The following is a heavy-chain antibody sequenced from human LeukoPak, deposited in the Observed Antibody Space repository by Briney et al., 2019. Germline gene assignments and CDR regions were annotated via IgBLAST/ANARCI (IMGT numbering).Heavy chain of an antibody. V-gene: IGHV3-23*01. CDR1: GFTFSSYA. CDR3: AKAVTYSYGYYFDY. D-gene: IGHD5-18*01. Sequence: GGSLRLSCAASGFTFSSYAMSWVRQAPGKGLEWVSGISGSGDSTYYADSVKGRFTISRDNSKNTLYLQMNSLRAEDTAVYYCAKAVTYSYGYYFDYWGQGTLVTVSS. J-gene: IGHJ4*02. CDR2: ISGSGDST.